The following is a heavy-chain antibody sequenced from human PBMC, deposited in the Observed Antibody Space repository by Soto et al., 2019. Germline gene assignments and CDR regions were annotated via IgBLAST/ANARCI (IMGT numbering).Heavy chain of an antibody. CDR2: IFFSGNT. Sequence: TSETLSLTCTVSGGSILNGGHYWTWIRQPPGKGLEWIGKIFFSGNTHYNTALKSRLTISLDTSQNQFSLRLNAVAAADTAIYYCARGGSGWKALNWFDPCGQGIMVTFFS. J-gene: IGHJ5*02. V-gene: IGHV4-31*03. D-gene: IGHD6-19*01. CDR3: ARGGSGWKALNWFDP. CDR1: GGSILNGGHY.